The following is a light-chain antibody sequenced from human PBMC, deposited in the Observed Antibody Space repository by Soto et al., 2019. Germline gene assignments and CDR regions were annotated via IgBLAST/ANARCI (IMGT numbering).Light chain of an antibody. J-gene: IGKJ5*01. CDR2: AAS. CDR3: QQSYSTPRIT. V-gene: IGKV1-27*01. Sequence: DIQMTQSPPSLSASVGDRFTITCRAGQGISNYLAWYQQKPGELPKLXXYAASILQTGVPSRFSGSGSGTDFSLTISSLQPEDFANYYCQQSYSTPRITFGQGTRLEIK. CDR1: QGISNY.